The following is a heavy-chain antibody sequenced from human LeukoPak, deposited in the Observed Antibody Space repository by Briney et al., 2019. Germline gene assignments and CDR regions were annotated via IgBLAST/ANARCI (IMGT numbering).Heavy chain of an antibody. V-gene: IGHV3-66*01. CDR3: ARGVLRGVYVY. CDR1: GFXVDTVY. Sequence: GGSLRLSCGASGFXVDTVYISWVRQAPGKGLEWVSIIYSTGNTYNSDSVKGRFTISRDNSKNTLYLQMNSLRGEDTAVYYCARGVLRGVYVYWGQGTLVSVCS. J-gene: IGHJ4*02. CDR2: IYSTGNT. D-gene: IGHD3-10*01.